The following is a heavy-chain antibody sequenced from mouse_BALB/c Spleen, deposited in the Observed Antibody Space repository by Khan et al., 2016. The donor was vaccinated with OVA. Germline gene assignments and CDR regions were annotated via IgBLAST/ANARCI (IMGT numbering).Heavy chain of an antibody. CDR3: ARNREPDYFDY. J-gene: IGHJ2*01. V-gene: IGHV2-9*02. CDR2: IWAGGST. CDR1: GFSLTSHG. Sequence: QVQLKESGPGLVAPSQSLSITCTVSGFSLTSHGVHWVRQPPGKGLEWLGVIWAGGSTNYNSALMSRLSISKDSSKSQVFLKMNSLQTDDTSMYYCARNREPDYFDYWGQGTTLTVSS.